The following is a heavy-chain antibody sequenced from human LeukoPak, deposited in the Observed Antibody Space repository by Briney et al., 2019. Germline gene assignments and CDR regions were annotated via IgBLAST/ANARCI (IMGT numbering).Heavy chain of an antibody. D-gene: IGHD2-21*01. CDR3: ARERDCGGDCYPDY. V-gene: IGHV4-59*01. Sequence: SETLSLTCTVSGGSISSYYWSWIRQPPGKGLEWIGYIYYSGSTNYNPSLRSRVTMALDTSKNQFSLNLRSVTAADTAVYYCARERDCGGDCYPDYWGQGTLVTVSS. CDR1: GGSISSYY. J-gene: IGHJ4*02. CDR2: IYYSGST.